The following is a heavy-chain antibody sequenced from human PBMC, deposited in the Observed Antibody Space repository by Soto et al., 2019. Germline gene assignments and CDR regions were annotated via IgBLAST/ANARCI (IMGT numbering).Heavy chain of an antibody. CDR2: INAGNGNT. J-gene: IGHJ5*02. D-gene: IGHD5-12*01. Sequence: QVQLVQSGAEVKKPGASVKVSCKASGYTFTGYAMHWVRQAPGQRLEWMGWINAGNGNTKYSQKFQDRVTITRDTXASTTYRELSSLRSEDTAVYYCARGGGATAYRFDPWGPGTLVTVSS. CDR3: ARGGGATAYRFDP. V-gene: IGHV1-3*01. CDR1: GYTFTGYA.